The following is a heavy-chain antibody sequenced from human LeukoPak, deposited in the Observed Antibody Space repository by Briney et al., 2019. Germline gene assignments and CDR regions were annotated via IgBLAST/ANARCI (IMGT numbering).Heavy chain of an antibody. Sequence: GGSLRLSCAASGFSFSNVWMTWVRQAPGKGLEWVSSISSSSSYIYYADSVKGRFTISRDNAKNSLYLQMNSLRAEDTAVYYCAREVVAIPDWGQGTLVTVSS. CDR2: ISSSSSYI. CDR3: AREVVAIPD. J-gene: IGHJ4*02. CDR1: GFSFSNVW. D-gene: IGHD2-15*01. V-gene: IGHV3-21*01.